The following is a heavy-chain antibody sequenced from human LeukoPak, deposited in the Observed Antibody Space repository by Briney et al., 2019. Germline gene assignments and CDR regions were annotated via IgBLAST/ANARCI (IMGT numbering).Heavy chain of an antibody. D-gene: IGHD6-19*01. V-gene: IGHV3-23*01. CDR3: AKEDSTGWKDY. CDR1: GFTFSSYT. Sequence: GGSLRLSCAASGFTFSSYTMSWVRQAPGEGLEWVSAISGSGANTHYADALKGRLSISRDNSKNTVYLQMNSLKAEDTAIYYCAKEDSTGWKDYWGQGTLVTVSS. J-gene: IGHJ4*02. CDR2: ISGSGANT.